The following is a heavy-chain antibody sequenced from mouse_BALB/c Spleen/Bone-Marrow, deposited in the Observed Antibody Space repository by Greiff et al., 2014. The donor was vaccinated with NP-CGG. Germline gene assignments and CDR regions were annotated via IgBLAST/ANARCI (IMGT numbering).Heavy chain of an antibody. CDR3: ARVTGTDWYFDV. Sequence: QVQLQQSGPGLVAPSQSLSITCTVSGFSLTSYGVHWVRQPPGKGLEWLGVIWAGGSTNYNSALMSRLSISKDNPKSQVFLKMNSLQTDDTAMYYCARVTGTDWYFDVWGAGTTVTVSS. CDR1: GFSLTSYG. CDR2: IWAGGST. J-gene: IGHJ1*01. V-gene: IGHV2-9*02. D-gene: IGHD4-1*01.